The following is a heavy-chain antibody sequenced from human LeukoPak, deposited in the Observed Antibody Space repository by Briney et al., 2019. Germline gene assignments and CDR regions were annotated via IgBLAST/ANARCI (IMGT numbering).Heavy chain of an antibody. J-gene: IGHJ4*02. CDR2: INPNSGGT. CDR3: ARDHPIVVVPGAIRGSPDY. Sequence: VASEKVSCKGSVYTFTGYYMHWVRQAPGHGLAWIGWINPNSGGTNYAQKFQGRVTMTRDTSISTAYMELSRLRSDDTAVYYCARDHPIVVVPGAIRGSPDYWGQGTLVTVSS. D-gene: IGHD2-2*02. V-gene: IGHV1-2*02. CDR1: VYTFTGYY.